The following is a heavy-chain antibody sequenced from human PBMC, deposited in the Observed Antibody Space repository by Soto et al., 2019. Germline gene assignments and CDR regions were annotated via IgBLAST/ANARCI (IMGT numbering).Heavy chain of an antibody. CDR2: MNPNSGNT. CDR3: ARRGYSSSWYYYYYYGMDV. CDR1: GYTFTSYD. J-gene: IGHJ6*02. D-gene: IGHD6-13*01. V-gene: IGHV1-8*01. Sequence: QVQLVQSGAEVKKPGASVKVSCKASGYTFTSYDINWVRQATGQGLEWMGWMNPNSGNTGYAQKFEGRVTMTRNTCIRTAYMELGSLRSEGTAVYYCARRGYSSSWYYYYYYGMDVWGQGTTVTVSS.